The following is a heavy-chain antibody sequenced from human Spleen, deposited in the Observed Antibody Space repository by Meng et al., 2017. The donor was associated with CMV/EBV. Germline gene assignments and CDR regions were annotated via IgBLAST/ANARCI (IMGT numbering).Heavy chain of an antibody. J-gene: IGHJ5*02. CDR1: GVSISNFY. D-gene: IGHD3-3*01. CDR3: ASTKITVFGVVTFETASYNWFDP. V-gene: IGHV4-59*01. CDR2: VYYTGST. Sequence: SETLSLTCTVSGVSISNFYWSWIRQPPGKGPEWIGYVYYTGSTNYNPSLKSRVSISVDTSNNQFSLKLRSVTAADTAVYYCASTKITVFGVVTFETASYNWFDPWGQGTLVTVSS.